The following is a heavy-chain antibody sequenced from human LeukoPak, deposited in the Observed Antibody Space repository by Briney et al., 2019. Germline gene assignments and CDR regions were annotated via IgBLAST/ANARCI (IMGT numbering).Heavy chain of an antibody. J-gene: IGHJ6*02. D-gene: IGHD4-23*01. CDR1: GGSISSYY. Sequence: SETLSLTCTVSGGSISSYYWNWIRQPPGKGLEWIGYIYYSGSTNYNPSLRSRVAISVDTSKNQFSLKVTSVSAADTAVYYCARIMQTPWGMDVWGQGTTVTVSS. CDR2: IYYSGST. CDR3: ARIMQTPWGMDV. V-gene: IGHV4-59*01.